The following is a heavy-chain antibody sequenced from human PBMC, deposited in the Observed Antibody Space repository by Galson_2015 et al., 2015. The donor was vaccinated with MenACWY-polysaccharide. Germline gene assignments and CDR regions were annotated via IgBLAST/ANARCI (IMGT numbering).Heavy chain of an antibody. Sequence: SLRLSCAASGFTFTSYAMSWVRQAPGKGLEWVSAISSSGTNTYYADSVKGQFTISRDNSKNTLYLQMNSLRAEDTAVYYCAKVSTDVWCVSGRSDRWGQGTLVTVSS. CDR3: AKVSTDVWCVSGRSDR. D-gene: IGHD2-21*01. CDR1: GFTFTSYA. J-gene: IGHJ5*02. V-gene: IGHV3-23*01. CDR2: ISSSGTNT.